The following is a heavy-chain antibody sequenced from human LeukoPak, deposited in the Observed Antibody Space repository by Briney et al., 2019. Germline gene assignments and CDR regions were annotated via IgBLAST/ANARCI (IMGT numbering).Heavy chain of an antibody. CDR3: ARSQWSSSSGRYYYGMDV. CDR2: INPNSGGT. J-gene: IGHJ6*02. CDR1: GYTFTGYY. Sequence: GASVKVSCKASGYTFTGYYMHWVRQAPGQGLEWMGWINPNSGGTNYAQKFQGRVTMTRDTSISTAYMELSRLRSDDTAVYYCARSQWSSSSGRYYYGMDVWGQGTTVTVSS. V-gene: IGHV1-2*02. D-gene: IGHD6-6*01.